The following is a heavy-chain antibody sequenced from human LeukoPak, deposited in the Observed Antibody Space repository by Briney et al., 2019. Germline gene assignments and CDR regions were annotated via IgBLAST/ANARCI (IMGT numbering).Heavy chain of an antibody. CDR1: GYTFTSYY. D-gene: IGHD3-10*01. CDR2: IDPSGSTT. J-gene: IGHJ5*02. Sequence: ASVKVSCKASGYTFTSYYMNWVRQAPGQGLEWMGVIDPSGSTTSYAQKFQGRVTMTRDTSTSTVYMELSSLRSEDTAVYYCARKGVYGYNWFDPWGQGTLVTVSS. CDR3: ARKGVYGYNWFDP. V-gene: IGHV1-46*01.